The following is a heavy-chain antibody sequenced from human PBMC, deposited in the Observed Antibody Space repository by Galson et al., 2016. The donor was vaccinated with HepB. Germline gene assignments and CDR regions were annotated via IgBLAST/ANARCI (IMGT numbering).Heavy chain of an antibody. V-gene: IGHV3-21*01. CDR2: ISSGSAYK. J-gene: IGHJ3*02. CDR1: GFTFRNYH. CDR3: ARPRDNYGHAIDI. Sequence: SLRLSCAGSGFTFRNYHMNWVRQTPGKGLEWVSSISSGSAYKYYAVSVKGRFSIFRDNAKNSLYLQMNSLRVVDTAVYYCARPRDNYGHAIDIWGQGTMVTVSS. D-gene: IGHD3-10*01.